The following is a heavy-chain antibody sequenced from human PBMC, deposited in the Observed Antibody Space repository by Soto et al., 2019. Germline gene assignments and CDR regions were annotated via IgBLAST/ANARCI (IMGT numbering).Heavy chain of an antibody. CDR1: GYSISSGYH. CDR2: VHYSGNT. V-gene: IGHV4-38-2*02. CDR3: ARVPRGRGYSYGQFDY. Sequence: SETLSLTCTVSGYSISSGYHWAWIRQPPGKGLEWLGSVHYSGNTYYNPSLKSRLTISVDTSKNQFSLKLSSVTAADTAVYYCARVPRGRGYSYGQFDYWGQGTLVTVSS. J-gene: IGHJ4*02. D-gene: IGHD5-18*01.